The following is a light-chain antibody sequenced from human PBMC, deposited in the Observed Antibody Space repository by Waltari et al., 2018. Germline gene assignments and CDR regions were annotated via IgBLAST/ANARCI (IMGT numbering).Light chain of an antibody. CDR3: QHYGTSLMYA. J-gene: IGKJ2*01. V-gene: IGKV3-20*01. CDR1: QTVRGDF. Sequence: ETVLTQSPGTLSLSPGDRATLSCRASQTVRGDFLAWYQQRRGQPPRLLIYSASKRAPGIPERLSGSGSGTDFTLTISGLEPEDFAVYYCQHYGTSLMYAFGQGTKLEIK. CDR2: SAS.